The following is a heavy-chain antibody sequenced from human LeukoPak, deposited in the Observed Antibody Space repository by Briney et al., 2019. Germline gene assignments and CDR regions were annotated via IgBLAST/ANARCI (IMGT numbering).Heavy chain of an antibody. CDR3: ARFTTYDYDGSTYSSPYYFDY. J-gene: IGHJ4*02. Sequence: SETLSLTCAVYGGSFSGYYWSWIRQPPGKGLEWIGEINHSGSTNYNPSLKSRVTISVDTSKNQFSLKLSSVTAADTAVYYCARFTTYDYDGSTYSSPYYFDYWGQGSLVTVSS. CDR1: GGSFSGYY. CDR2: INHSGST. D-gene: IGHD3-22*01. V-gene: IGHV4-34*01.